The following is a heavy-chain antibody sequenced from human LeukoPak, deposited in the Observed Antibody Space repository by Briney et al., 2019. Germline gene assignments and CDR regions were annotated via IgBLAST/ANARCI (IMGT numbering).Heavy chain of an antibody. CDR3: ARDPPTIVVVPAAISDDDDY. V-gene: IGHV7-4-1*02. J-gene: IGHJ4*02. CDR1: GGTFSSYA. Sequence: ASVKVSCKASGGTFSSYAISWVRQAPGQGLEWMGWINTNTGNPTYAQGFTGRVVFSLDTSVTTAYLQISSLKAEDNAVYYCARDPPTIVVVPAAISDDDDYGGQGTLVTVPS. CDR2: INTNTGNP. D-gene: IGHD2-2*01.